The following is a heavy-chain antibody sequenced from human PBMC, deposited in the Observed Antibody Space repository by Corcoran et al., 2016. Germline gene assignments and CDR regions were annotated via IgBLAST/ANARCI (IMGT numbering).Heavy chain of an antibody. J-gene: IGHJ4*02. V-gene: IGHV3-15*07. CDR2: IKSKSHGGTT. CDR3: ATGSLGWVVIPTFDW. D-gene: IGHD3-22*01. CDR1: GFSFSNAW. Sequence: EVLLVESGGGLVKPGGSLRLSCAASGFSFSNAWMNWVRQAPGKGLEWVGRIKSKSHGGTTDYAAPAKGRFSISRADSKNTLYVQMNSLKIEDTSVYYCATGSLGWVVIPTFDWWGQGTLVTVSS.